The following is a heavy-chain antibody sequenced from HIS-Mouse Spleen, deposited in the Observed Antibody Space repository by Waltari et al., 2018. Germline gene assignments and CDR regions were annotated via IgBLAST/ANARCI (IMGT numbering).Heavy chain of an antibody. CDR1: GLTFSNAW. D-gene: IGHD3-10*01. CDR2: IKSKTDGGTT. CDR3: TTVLWFREFAFDI. Sequence: EVQLVESGGGLVKPGGSLRLSGAASGLTFSNAWMSWVRQAPGKGLEWVGRIKSKTDGGTTDYAAPVKGRFTISRDDSKNTLYLQMNSLKTEDTAVYYCTTVLWFREFAFDIWGQGTMVTVSS. V-gene: IGHV3-15*01. J-gene: IGHJ3*02.